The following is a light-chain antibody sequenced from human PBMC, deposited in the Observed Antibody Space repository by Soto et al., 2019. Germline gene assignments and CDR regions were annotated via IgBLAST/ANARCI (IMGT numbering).Light chain of an antibody. Sequence: DIQMTQSPSSLSAFVGDRVTITCQASQDISKYLNWYQQKPGKAPKLLIYETSNLETGVPSRFSGSGSGTHFTFTISSLRPEDFATYYCQHYKYLPYTFGQGTHVEI. J-gene: IGKJ2*01. CDR2: ETS. CDR1: QDISKY. V-gene: IGKV1-33*01. CDR3: QHYKYLPYT.